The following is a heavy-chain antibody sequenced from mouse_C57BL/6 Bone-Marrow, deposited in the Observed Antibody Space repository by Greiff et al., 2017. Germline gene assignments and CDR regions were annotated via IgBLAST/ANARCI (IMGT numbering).Heavy chain of an antibody. Sequence: QVQLKQSGAELVRPGASVKLSCKASGYTFTDYYINWVKQRPGQGLEWIARIYPGSGNTYYNEKFKGKATLTAEKSSSTAYMQLSSLTSEDSAVYFCARRVRLLYWYFDVWGKGTTVTVSS. V-gene: IGHV1-76*01. CDR3: ARRVRLLYWYFDV. CDR2: IYPGSGNT. J-gene: IGHJ1*03. CDR1: GYTFTDYY.